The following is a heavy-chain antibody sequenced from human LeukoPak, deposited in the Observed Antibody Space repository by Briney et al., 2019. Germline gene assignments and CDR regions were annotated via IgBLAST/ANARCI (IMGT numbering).Heavy chain of an antibody. CDR3: ARVAVGTILYGSGSKPTAAFDY. D-gene: IGHD3-10*01. Sequence: ASVKVSCKASGYTFTGYYMHWVRQAPGQGLEWMGWINPNSGGTNYAQKFQGRVTMTRDTSISTAYMELSRLRSDDTAVYYRARVAVGTILYGSGSKPTAAFDYWGQGTLVTVSS. V-gene: IGHV1-2*02. CDR2: INPNSGGT. CDR1: GYTFTGYY. J-gene: IGHJ4*02.